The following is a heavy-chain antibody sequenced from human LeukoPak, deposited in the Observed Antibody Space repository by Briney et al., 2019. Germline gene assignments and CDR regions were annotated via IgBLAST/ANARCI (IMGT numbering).Heavy chain of an antibody. V-gene: IGHV4-39*07. Sequence: PSETLSLTCTVSGGSISSSSYYWDWIRQPPGKGLEWIGSIYYSGSTYYNPSLKSRVTISVDTSKNQFSLKLRSVTAADTAVYYCARETSQKGAHYMDVWGKGTTVTISS. CDR2: IYYSGST. J-gene: IGHJ6*03. CDR1: GGSISSSSYY. D-gene: IGHD3-16*01. CDR3: ARETSQKGAHYMDV.